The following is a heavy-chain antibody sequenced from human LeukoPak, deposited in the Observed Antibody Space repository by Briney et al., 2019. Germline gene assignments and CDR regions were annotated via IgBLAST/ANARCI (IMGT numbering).Heavy chain of an antibody. Sequence: ASVKVSCEPSGYTFTSYDINWVRQATGKGREYMGWMNHNSGNIEYAQKFQGRVTKTRDTYISTAYMQLRRLRSEDTAVYYCARRTEHGNDYWGQGTLVTVSA. CDR3: ARRTEHGNDY. CDR1: GYTFTSYD. D-gene: IGHD4-23*01. CDR2: MNHNSGNI. V-gene: IGHV1-8*01. J-gene: IGHJ4*02.